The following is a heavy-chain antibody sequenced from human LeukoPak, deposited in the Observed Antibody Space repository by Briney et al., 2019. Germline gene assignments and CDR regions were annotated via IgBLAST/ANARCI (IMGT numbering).Heavy chain of an antibody. CDR3: ARDRGQLLNYFDY. CDR1: GGTFSSYA. J-gene: IGHJ4*02. CDR2: IIPIFGTA. V-gene: IGHV1-69*13. Sequence: ASVKVSCKASGGTFSSYAISWVRQAPGQGLEWMGGIIPIFGTANYAQKFQGRVTITADESTSTAYMELSGLRSEDTAVYYCARDRGQLLNYFDYWGQGTLVTVSS. D-gene: IGHD2-2*01.